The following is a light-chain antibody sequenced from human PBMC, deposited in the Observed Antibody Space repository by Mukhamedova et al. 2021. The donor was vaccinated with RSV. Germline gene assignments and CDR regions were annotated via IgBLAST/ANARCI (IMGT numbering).Light chain of an antibody. V-gene: IGKV3-11*01. CDR3: QHRSNWPPLT. CDR1: QSVSRF. CDR2: DSS. Sequence: ATLSCRASQSVSRFLAWYQQKPGQAPRLLIYDSSNRATGIPTRFSGSGSGTDFTLTISSLEAEDFAVYYCQHRSNWPPLTFGGGT. J-gene: IGKJ4*01.